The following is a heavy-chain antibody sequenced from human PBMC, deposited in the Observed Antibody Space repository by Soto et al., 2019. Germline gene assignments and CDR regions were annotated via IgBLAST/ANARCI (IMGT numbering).Heavy chain of an antibody. Sequence: ASVKVSCKASGYAFTTSGITWVRQAPGQGLEWMGWISTYNGNTNYAQKLQDRVTLTTDTSTSTAYMELRSLRSDDTAVYYCARRRYGEYDYWGQGTLLTTSS. CDR1: GYAFTTSG. CDR3: ARRRYGEYDY. V-gene: IGHV1-18*01. J-gene: IGHJ4*02. D-gene: IGHD4-17*01. CDR2: ISTYNGNT.